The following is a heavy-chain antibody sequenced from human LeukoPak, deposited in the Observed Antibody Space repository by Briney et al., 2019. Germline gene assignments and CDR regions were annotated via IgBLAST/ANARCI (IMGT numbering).Heavy chain of an antibody. CDR3: ARTSWLQSSYYFDY. CDR1: GPSISSYY. D-gene: IGHD5-24*01. Sequence: TSDTLSLTCTVAGPSISSYYWSWIRQPPGKGLECIGYIYYSGSTNYNPSLKSRVTISVDTSKNQFSLKLSSVTAADTAVYYCARTSWLQSSYYFDYWGQGTLVTVSS. V-gene: IGHV4-59*08. CDR2: IYYSGST. J-gene: IGHJ4*02.